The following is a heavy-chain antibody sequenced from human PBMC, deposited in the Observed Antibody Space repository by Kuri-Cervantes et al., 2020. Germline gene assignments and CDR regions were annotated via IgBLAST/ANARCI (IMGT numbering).Heavy chain of an antibody. J-gene: IGHJ4*02. Sequence: ASVKVSCKASGYTFTSYGISWVRQAPGQGLEWMGWISAYNGNTNYAQKLQGRVTMTTDTSTSTAYMELSRLRSDDTAVYYCARESELEGFDYWGQGTLVTVSS. V-gene: IGHV1-18*01. D-gene: IGHD1-1*01. CDR3: ARESELEGFDY. CDR2: ISAYNGNT. CDR1: GYTFTSYG.